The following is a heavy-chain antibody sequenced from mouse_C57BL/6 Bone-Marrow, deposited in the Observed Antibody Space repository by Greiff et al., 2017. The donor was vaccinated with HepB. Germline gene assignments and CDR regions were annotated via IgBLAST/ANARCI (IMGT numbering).Heavy chain of an antibody. V-gene: IGHV5-15*04. Sequence: EVMLVESGGGLVQPGGSLKLSCAASGFTFSDYGMAWVRQAPRKGPEWVAFISNLAYSIYYADTVTGRFTISRENAKNTLYLEMSSLWSEDTAMYYCARRGSRGYYAMDYWGQGTSVTVSS. D-gene: IGHD1-1*01. CDR3: ARRGSRGYYAMDY. CDR2: ISNLAYSI. CDR1: GFTFSDYG. J-gene: IGHJ4*01.